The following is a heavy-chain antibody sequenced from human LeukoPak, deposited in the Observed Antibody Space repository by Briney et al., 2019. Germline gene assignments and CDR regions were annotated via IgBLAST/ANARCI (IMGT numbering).Heavy chain of an antibody. J-gene: IGHJ4*02. V-gene: IGHV3-23*01. CDR1: GFTFSTYA. D-gene: IGHD5-12*01. Sequence: PGGSLRLSCAASGFTFSTYAMSWVRQAPGKGLEWVSTISGSGSSTYYADSVKGRFTISRDNSKNTVYLQMNSLRAEDTAIYYCAKDPRYGGYGFGGQGTLVTVSS. CDR3: AKDPRYGGYGF. CDR2: ISGSGSST.